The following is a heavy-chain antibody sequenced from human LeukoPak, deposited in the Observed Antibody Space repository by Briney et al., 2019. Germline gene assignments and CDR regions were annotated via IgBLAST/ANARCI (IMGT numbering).Heavy chain of an antibody. V-gene: IGHV4-34*01. CDR3: ARDFEGVVIL. Sequence: SETLSLTCAVYGGSFSGYYWSWIRQPPGKGLEWIGEINHSGSTNYNPSLKSRVTISVDTSKNQFSLKLSPVTAADTAVYYCARDFEGVVILWGQGTLVTVSS. J-gene: IGHJ4*02. CDR1: GGSFSGYY. CDR2: INHSGST. D-gene: IGHD3-3*01.